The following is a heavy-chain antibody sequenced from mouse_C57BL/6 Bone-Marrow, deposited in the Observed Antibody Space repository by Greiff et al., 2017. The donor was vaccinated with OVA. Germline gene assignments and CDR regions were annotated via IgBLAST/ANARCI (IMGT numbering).Heavy chain of an antibody. Sequence: EVQLQESGGDLVKPGGSLKLSCAASGFTFSSYGMSWVRQTPDKRLEWVATISSGGSYTYYPDSVNGRFTISRDNAKNTLYLQMSSLKAEDTAMYYCARQDWYAMDDWGQGTSVTVSS. V-gene: IGHV5-6*01. J-gene: IGHJ4*01. CDR3: ARQDWYAMDD. CDR1: GFTFSSYG. CDR2: ISSGGSYT. D-gene: IGHD4-1*01.